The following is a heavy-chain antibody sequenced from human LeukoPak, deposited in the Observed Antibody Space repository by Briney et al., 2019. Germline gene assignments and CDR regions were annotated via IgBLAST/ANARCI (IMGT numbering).Heavy chain of an antibody. CDR3: ARDSGVTGWQSDWFDP. J-gene: IGHJ5*02. CDR2: INPNSGGT. CDR1: GYTFTDYY. Sequence: ASVKVSCKASGYTFTDYYMHWVRQAPGQGLEWMGWINPNSGGTTYAQKFQGRVTLTRDTSIITAYMELSGLTSDDTALYYCARDSGVTGWQSDWFDPWGQGTLVTVSP. V-gene: IGHV1-2*02. D-gene: IGHD2-21*02.